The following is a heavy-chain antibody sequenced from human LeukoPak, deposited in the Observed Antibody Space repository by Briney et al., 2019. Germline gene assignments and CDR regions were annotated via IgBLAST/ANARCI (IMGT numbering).Heavy chain of an antibody. CDR3: ARVGMVRGVIIYAFDI. CDR1: GSSISSGGYS. D-gene: IGHD3-10*01. V-gene: IGHV4-30-2*01. J-gene: IGHJ3*02. CDR2: IYHSGST. Sequence: PSQTLSLTCAVSGSSISSGGYSWSWIRQPPGKGLEWIGYIYHSGSTYYNPSLKSRVTISVDRSKNQFSLKLSSVTAADTAVYYCARVGMVRGVIIYAFDIWGQGTMVTVSS.